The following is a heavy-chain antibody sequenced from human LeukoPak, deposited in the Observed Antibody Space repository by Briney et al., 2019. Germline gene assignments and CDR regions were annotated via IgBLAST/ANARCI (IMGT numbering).Heavy chain of an antibody. CDR2: TYFRSMWYN. D-gene: IGHD1-26*01. CDR1: GDCVSSNGVA. Sequence: SQTLSLTCAISGDCVSSNGVAWIWIRQSPSRGLEWLGRTYFRSMWYNDYALSVKSRVTINPDTSKNQFSLQLNSVTPEDTAVYYCARQRGAFDYWGQGTLVTVSS. J-gene: IGHJ4*02. V-gene: IGHV6-1*01. CDR3: ARQRGAFDY.